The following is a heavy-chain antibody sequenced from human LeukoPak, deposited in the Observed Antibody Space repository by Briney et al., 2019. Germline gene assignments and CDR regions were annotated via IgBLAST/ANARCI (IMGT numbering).Heavy chain of an antibody. CDR1: GGSVSSGSYY. V-gene: IGHV4-61*01. CDR2: IYYSGST. Sequence: SETLSLTCTVSGGSVSSGSYYWSWIRQPPGKGLEWIGYIYYSGSTNYNPSLKSRVTISVDTSKNQFSLKLSSVTAADTAVYYCARDGVGSSSYYYYYGMGVWGKGTTVTVSS. D-gene: IGHD6-13*01. CDR3: ARDGVGSSSYYYYYGMGV. J-gene: IGHJ6*04.